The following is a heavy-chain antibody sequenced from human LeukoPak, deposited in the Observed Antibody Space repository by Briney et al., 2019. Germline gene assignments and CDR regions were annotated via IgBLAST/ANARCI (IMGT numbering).Heavy chain of an antibody. CDR2: ISYDGSNK. Sequence: TGGSLRLSCAASGFTFSNYAMHWVRQAPGKGPEWVALISYDGSNKYYADSVKGRFTISRDNSKNTLYLQMNSLRAEDTAVYYCARGDSGTYPTCFDYWGQGTLVTVSS. CDR1: GFTFSNYA. CDR3: ARGDSGTYPTCFDY. J-gene: IGHJ4*02. D-gene: IGHD1-26*01. V-gene: IGHV3-30-3*01.